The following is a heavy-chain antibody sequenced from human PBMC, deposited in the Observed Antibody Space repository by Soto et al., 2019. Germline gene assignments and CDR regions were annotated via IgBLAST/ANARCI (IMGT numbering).Heavy chain of an antibody. J-gene: IGHJ4*02. Sequence: QVRLVQSGAEVKKPGSSVKVSCKASGGTFSSYTISWVRQAPGQGLEWMGRIIPILGIANYAQKFQGRVTITADKSTSTAYMELSSLRSEDTAVYYCAKDYGGKDGDYWGQGTLVTVSS. D-gene: IGHD4-17*01. CDR1: GGTFSSYT. CDR2: IIPILGIA. CDR3: AKDYGGKDGDY. V-gene: IGHV1-69*08.